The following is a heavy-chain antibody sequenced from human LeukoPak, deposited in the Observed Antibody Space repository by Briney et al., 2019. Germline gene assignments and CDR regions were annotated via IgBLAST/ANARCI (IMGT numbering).Heavy chain of an antibody. D-gene: IGHD1-26*01. CDR3: AKDSVGSGSYWCFDY. CDR2: ISGSGGST. V-gene: IGHV3-23*01. Sequence: GRSLRLSCAASGFTFSSYAMSWVRQAPGKGLEWVSAISGSGGSTYYADSVKGRFTISRDDSKNTLYLQMNSLRAEDTAVYYCAKDSVGSGSYWCFDYWGQGTLVTVSS. J-gene: IGHJ4*02. CDR1: GFTFSSYA.